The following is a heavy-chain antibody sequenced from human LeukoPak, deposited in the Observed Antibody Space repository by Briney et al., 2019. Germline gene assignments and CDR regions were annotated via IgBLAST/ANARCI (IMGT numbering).Heavy chain of an antibody. D-gene: IGHD4-17*01. CDR1: GGTFSSYA. V-gene: IGHV1-69*01. CDR2: IIPIFGTA. J-gene: IGHJ1*01. Sequence: ASVKVSCKASGGTFSSYAISWVRQAPGQGLERMGGIIPIFGTANYAQKFQGRVAITADESTSTAYMELSRLRSDDTAVYYCARGYGDYGAEYFQHWGQGTLVTVSS. CDR3: ARGYGDYGAEYFQH.